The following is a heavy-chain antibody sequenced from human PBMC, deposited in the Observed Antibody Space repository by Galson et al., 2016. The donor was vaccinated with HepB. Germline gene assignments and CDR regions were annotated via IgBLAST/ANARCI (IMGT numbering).Heavy chain of an antibody. V-gene: IGHV1-8*01. D-gene: IGHD2-15*01. J-gene: IGHJ5*02. CDR2: MNPDSSKT. Sequence: SVKVSCKASGYTFTSYDINWVRQATGQGLEWLGWMNPDSSKTGYVQKFQGRITMTTNTSINTAYLGVTGLRSEDTAVYYCARGFGYCSGGRCAAGGFFDTWGQGTLVTVSS. CDR3: ARGFGYCSGGRCAAGGFFDT. CDR1: GYTFTSYD.